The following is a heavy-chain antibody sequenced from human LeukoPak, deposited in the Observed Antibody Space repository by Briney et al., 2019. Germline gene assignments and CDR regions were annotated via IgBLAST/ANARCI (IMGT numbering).Heavy chain of an antibody. Sequence: ASVKVSCKASGYTFTSYDINWVRQATGQGLEWMGWMNPNSGNTGYAQKFQGRVTMTRNTSISTAYMELSSLRSEDTAVYYCARMGVVLWFGEFNGIDVWGQGTTVTVSS. CDR3: ARMGVVLWFGEFNGIDV. CDR1: GYTFTSYD. V-gene: IGHV1-8*01. CDR2: MNPNSGNT. J-gene: IGHJ6*02. D-gene: IGHD3-10*01.